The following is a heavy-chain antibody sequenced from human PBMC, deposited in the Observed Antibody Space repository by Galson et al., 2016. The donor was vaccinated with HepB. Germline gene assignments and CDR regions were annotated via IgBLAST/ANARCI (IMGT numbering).Heavy chain of an antibody. J-gene: IGHJ3*02. D-gene: IGHD4-23*01. Sequence: SLRLSCAASGFPFTTYWMTWVRQAPGKGLEWVANMTGDGSARYYLDSVKGRFTISRDNAKNSLYLHMNGLRAEDTALYYCASQVVTPTDAFDIWGQGTMVTVST. CDR2: MTGDGSAR. CDR3: ASQVVTPTDAFDI. V-gene: IGHV3-7*03. CDR1: GFPFTTYW.